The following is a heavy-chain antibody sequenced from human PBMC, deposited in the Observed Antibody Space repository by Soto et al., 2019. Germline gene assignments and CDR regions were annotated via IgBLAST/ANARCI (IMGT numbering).Heavy chain of an antibody. CDR1: VVTVSTSA. V-gene: IGHV3-23*01. CDR2: ITDSGTDT. D-gene: IGHD2-15*01. J-gene: IGHJ6*02. CDR3: ARDRDIAYDLEGGFYYPGMDV. Sequence: GGSMTLARLACVVTVSTSAMNWFRQAPGKGLDWVSLITDSGTDTYYADSVKGRFTISRDNSKNTLSLQMNSLRAEDTAVYYCARDRDIAYDLEGGFYYPGMDVWGQGTTVTVSS.